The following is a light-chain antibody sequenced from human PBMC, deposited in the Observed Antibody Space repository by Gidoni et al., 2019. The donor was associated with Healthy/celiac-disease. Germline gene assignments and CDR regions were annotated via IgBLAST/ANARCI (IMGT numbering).Light chain of an antibody. Sequence: DIQITQSPSSLSASVGDRVTITCRASQSISSYLNWYQQKPGKAPKLLIYAASSLQSGVPSRFSGSGSGTDFTLTISSLQPEDFATYYCQQSYSTPRTFGQGTKVKIK. J-gene: IGKJ1*01. CDR1: QSISSY. CDR3: QQSYSTPRT. CDR2: AAS. V-gene: IGKV1-39*01.